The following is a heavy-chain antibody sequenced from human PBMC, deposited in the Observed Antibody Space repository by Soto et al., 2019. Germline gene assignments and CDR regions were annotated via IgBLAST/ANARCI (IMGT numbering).Heavy chain of an antibody. CDR3: ARDSSGWNTEYFHH. J-gene: IGHJ1*01. Sequence: ASVKVSCKASGYTFTSYAMHWVRQAPGQRLEWMGWINAGNGNTKYSQKFQGRVTITRDTSASTAYMELSSLRSEDTAVYYCARDSSGWNTEYFHHWGQGTLVTVSS. V-gene: IGHV1-3*01. CDR1: GYTFTSYA. D-gene: IGHD6-19*01. CDR2: INAGNGNT.